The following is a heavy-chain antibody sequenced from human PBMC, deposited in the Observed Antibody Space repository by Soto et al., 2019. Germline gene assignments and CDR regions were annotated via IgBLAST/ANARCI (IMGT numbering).Heavy chain of an antibody. CDR1: GFTFSSYG. CDR3: ARDYYGSGSYSDYYYGMDV. V-gene: IGHV3-33*01. Sequence: ESGGGVVQPGRSLRLSCAASGFTFSSYGMHWVRQAPGKGLEWVAVIWYDGSNKYYADSVKGRFTISRDNSKNTLYLQMNSLRAEDTAVYYCARDYYGSGSYSDYYYGMDVWGQGTTVTVSS. CDR2: IWYDGSNK. J-gene: IGHJ6*02. D-gene: IGHD3-10*01.